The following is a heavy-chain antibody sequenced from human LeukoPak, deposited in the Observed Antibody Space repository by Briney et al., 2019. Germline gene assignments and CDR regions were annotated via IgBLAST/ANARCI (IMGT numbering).Heavy chain of an antibody. V-gene: IGHV4-34*01. CDR1: GGSFSGYY. CDR2: INHSGST. D-gene: IGHD2-15*01. J-gene: IGHJ2*01. Sequence: KTSETLSLTCAVYGGSFSGYYWSWIRQPPGKGLEWIGEINHSGSTNYNPSLKSRVTISVDTSKNQFSLKLSSVTAADTVVYYCARLGVAAPWYFDLWGRGTLVTVSS. CDR3: ARLGVAAPWYFDL.